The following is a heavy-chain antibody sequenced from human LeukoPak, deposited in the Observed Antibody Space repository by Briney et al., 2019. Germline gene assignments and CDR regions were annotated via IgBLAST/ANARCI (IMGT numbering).Heavy chain of an antibody. CDR1: GYTFTDYY. V-gene: IGHV1-2*02. CDR3: ARVLARYGNLDY. J-gene: IGHJ4*02. Sequence: ASVKVPCKASGYTFTDYYIHWVRQAPGQGLEWMGWINPNSGGTNYTQEFQGRVTMTRDTSISTAYLELNRLTSDDTAVYYCARVLARYGNLDYWGQGILVTVSS. CDR2: INPNSGGT. D-gene: IGHD1-14*01.